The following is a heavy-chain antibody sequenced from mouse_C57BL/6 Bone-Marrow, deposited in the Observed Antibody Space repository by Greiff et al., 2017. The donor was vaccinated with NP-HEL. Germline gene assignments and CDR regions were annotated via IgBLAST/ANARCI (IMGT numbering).Heavy chain of an antibody. CDR2: IYPRSGNT. J-gene: IGHJ2*01. Sequence: QVQLQQSGAELARPGASVKLSCKASGYTFTSYGISWVKQRTGQGLEWIGEIYPRSGNTYYNEKFKGKATLTADNSSSTAYMELRSLTSEDSAVYFCARGCDYWGQGTTLTVSA. V-gene: IGHV1-81*01. CDR1: GYTFTSYG. CDR3: ARGCDY.